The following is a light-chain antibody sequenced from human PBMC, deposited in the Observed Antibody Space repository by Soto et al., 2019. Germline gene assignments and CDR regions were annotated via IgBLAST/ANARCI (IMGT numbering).Light chain of an antibody. V-gene: IGKV3-20*01. CDR2: GAS. CDR3: QQYGSSPQT. J-gene: IGKJ2*01. CDR1: QTISTNY. Sequence: EIVLTQSPGTLSLSPGERATLSCRASQTISTNYLAWYQQKPGQAPRLVIYGASSRATGIPDRSSGSGSGTDFTLTISRLEPEDFAVYYCQQYGSSPQTFGQGTKLEIK.